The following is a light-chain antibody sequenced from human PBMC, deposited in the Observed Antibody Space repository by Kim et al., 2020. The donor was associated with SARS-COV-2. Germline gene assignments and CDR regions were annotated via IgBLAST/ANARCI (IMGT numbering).Light chain of an antibody. CDR3: QAWDTSSVI. Sequence: SYELTQPPSVPVSPGQTASITCSGDELGDKYVCWYQQKPGQSPVVVIYQDSKRPSGIPERFSGSNSGNTATLTISGTQALDEADYYCQAWDTSSVIFGGGTKVTVL. CDR2: QDS. CDR1: ELGDKY. V-gene: IGLV3-1*01. J-gene: IGLJ2*01.